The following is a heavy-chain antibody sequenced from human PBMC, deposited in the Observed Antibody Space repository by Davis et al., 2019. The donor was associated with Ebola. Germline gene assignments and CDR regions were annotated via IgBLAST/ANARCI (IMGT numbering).Heavy chain of an antibody. V-gene: IGHV4-34*01. Sequence: SETLSLTCAVYGGSFSGYYWSWIRQPPGKGLEWIGEINHSGSTNYNPSLKSRVTISVDTSKNQFSLKLSSVTAADTAVYYCARGLGLSYYYYYYGMDVWGQGTTVTVSS. D-gene: IGHD3-16*02. CDR1: GGSFSGYY. J-gene: IGHJ6*02. CDR3: ARGLGLSYYYYYYGMDV. CDR2: INHSGST.